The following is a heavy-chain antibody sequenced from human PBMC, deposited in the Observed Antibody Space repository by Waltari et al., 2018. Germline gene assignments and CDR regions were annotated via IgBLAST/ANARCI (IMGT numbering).Heavy chain of an antibody. Sequence: EVQLVQSGAEVKKPGESLKISCKGSGFTFSSYSRNWVRQAPGKGLEWVSYISSSSSTIYYADSVKGRFTISRDNAKNSLYLQMNSLRAEDTAVYYCARGHCSGGSCYHSWGQGTLVTVSS. CDR3: ARGHCSGGSCYHS. J-gene: IGHJ5*02. V-gene: IGHV3-48*01. CDR1: GFTFSSYS. CDR2: ISSSSSTI. D-gene: IGHD2-15*01.